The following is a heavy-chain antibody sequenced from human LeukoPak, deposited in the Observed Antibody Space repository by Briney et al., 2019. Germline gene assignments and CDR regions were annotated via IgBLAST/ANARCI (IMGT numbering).Heavy chain of an antibody. D-gene: IGHD6-13*01. V-gene: IGHV1-8*01. Sequence: ALVKVSCKASGYTFTSYVINWVRQATGQGLEWMGWMNPNSGNTGYAQKFQGRVTMTRNTSISTAYMELSSLRSEDTAVYYCARSSSRFRFDPWGQGTLVTVSS. CDR2: MNPNSGNT. CDR3: ARSSSRFRFDP. J-gene: IGHJ5*02. CDR1: GYTFTSYV.